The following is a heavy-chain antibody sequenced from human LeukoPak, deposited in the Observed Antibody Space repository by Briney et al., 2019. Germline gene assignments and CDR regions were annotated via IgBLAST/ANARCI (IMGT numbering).Heavy chain of an antibody. D-gene: IGHD2-2*01. Sequence: SETLSLTCAVYGGSFSGYYWSWIRQPPGKGLEWIGEINHSGSTNYNPSLKSRVTISVDTSKDQFSLKLSSVTAADTAVYYCAGNIVVVPAAIVEGDYWGQGTLVTVSS. J-gene: IGHJ4*02. CDR1: GGSFSGYY. CDR2: INHSGST. CDR3: AGNIVVVPAAIVEGDY. V-gene: IGHV4-34*01.